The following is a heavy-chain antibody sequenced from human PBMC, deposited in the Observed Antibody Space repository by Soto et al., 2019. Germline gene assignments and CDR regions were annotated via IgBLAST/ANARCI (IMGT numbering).Heavy chain of an antibody. D-gene: IGHD4-17*01. CDR2: IIPLFGTA. V-gene: IGHV1-69*01. J-gene: IGHJ4*02. CDR3: ARGGGDDYGEDY. Sequence: QVQLVQSGAEVKKPGSSVKVSCKASGGPFSNYAISWVRQAPGQGLEWMGGIIPLFGTANYAQKFQGRVTITADEATSTADMEMSSLRSEDTAVYYCARGGGDDYGEDYWGQGTLVSVSS. CDR1: GGPFSNYA.